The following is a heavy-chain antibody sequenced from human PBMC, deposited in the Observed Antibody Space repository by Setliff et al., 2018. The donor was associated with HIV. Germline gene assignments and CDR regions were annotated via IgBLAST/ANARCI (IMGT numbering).Heavy chain of an antibody. CDR1: GGTFSSYA. Sequence: SVKVSCKASGGTFSSYAISWVRKAPGQGLEWMGGIIPIFGTANYAQKFQGRVTITADESTSTAYMELSSLRSEDTAVYYCAVDLGDYYYDTTDYYYGGGLGYWGQGTLVTVSS. CDR2: IIPIFGTA. V-gene: IGHV1-69*13. CDR3: AVDLGDYYYDTTDYYYGGGLGY. D-gene: IGHD3-22*01. J-gene: IGHJ4*02.